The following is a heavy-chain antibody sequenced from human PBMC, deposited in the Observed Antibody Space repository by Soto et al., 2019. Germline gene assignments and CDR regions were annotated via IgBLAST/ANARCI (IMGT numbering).Heavy chain of an antibody. V-gene: IGHV4-30-4*01. CDR1: GGSISSGDYY. D-gene: IGHD3-10*01. CDR2: IYYSGST. CDR3: ARDAAVRGVID. J-gene: IGHJ4*02. Sequence: SETLSLTCTVSGGSISSGDYYWSWIRQPPGKGLEWIGYIYYSGSTYYNPSLKSRVTISVDTSKNQFSLKLSSVTAADTAVYYCARDAAVRGVIDWGQGTLVTVSS.